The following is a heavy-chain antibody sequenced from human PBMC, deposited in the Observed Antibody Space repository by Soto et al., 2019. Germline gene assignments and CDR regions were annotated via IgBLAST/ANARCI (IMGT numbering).Heavy chain of an antibody. CDR1: GFTFSNAW. D-gene: IGHD3-3*01. CDR3: TTEGPARLRFLEWLQKFAY. V-gene: IGHV3-15*01. CDR2: IKSKTDGGTT. J-gene: IGHJ4*02. Sequence: PGGSLRLSCAASGFTFSNAWMSWVRQAPGKGLEWVGRIKSKTDGGTTDYAAPVKGRFTISRDDSKNTLYLQMNSLKTEDTAVYYCTTEGPARLRFLEWLQKFAYWGQGTLVTVSS.